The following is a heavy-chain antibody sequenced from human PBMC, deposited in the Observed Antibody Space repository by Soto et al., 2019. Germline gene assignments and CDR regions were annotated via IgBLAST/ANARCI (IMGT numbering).Heavy chain of an antibody. CDR3: ARDLWGYCGADCYPRDV. V-gene: IGHV4-39*02. J-gene: IGHJ6*02. CDR2: IYYSGST. CDR1: GGSITSSYY. D-gene: IGHD2-21*02. Sequence: SETLSLTCTVSGGSITSSYYWGGIRQPPGKGLEWIGSIYYSGSTYYNPSLKSRVTISVDTSKNQFSLKLSSVTAADTAVYYCARDLWGYCGADCYPRDVWGQGTTVTVS.